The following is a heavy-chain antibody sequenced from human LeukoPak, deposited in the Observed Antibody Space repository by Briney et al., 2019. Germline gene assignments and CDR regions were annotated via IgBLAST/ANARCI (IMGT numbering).Heavy chain of an antibody. V-gene: IGHV4-34*01. CDR3: ARGRRFAYYYGSGSYYEFDY. D-gene: IGHD3-10*01. CDR1: GGSFNGYY. Sequence: SETLSLTCAVYGGSFNGYYWSWIRQPPGKGLEWIGEINHSGSTNYNPSLKSRVTISVDTSKNQFSLKLSSVTAADTAVYYCARGRRFAYYYGSGSYYEFDYWGQGTLVTVSS. CDR2: INHSGST. J-gene: IGHJ4*02.